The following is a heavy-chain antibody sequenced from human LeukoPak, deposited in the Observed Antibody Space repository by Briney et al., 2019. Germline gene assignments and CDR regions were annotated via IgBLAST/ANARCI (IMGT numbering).Heavy chain of an antibody. Sequence: GGSLRLSCAASGFTFSSYSMNWVRQAPGKGLEWVAVIWYDGSNKYYADSVKGRFTISRDNSKNTLYLQMNSLRAEDTAVYYCARDTTRNYDSSGYHDYWGQGTLVTVSS. V-gene: IGHV3-33*08. CDR2: IWYDGSNK. CDR3: ARDTTRNYDSSGYHDY. J-gene: IGHJ4*02. CDR1: GFTFSSYS. D-gene: IGHD3-22*01.